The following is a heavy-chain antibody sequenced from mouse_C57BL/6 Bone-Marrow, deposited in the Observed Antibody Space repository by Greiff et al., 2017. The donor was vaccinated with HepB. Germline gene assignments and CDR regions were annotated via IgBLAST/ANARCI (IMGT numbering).Heavy chain of an antibody. J-gene: IGHJ4*01. V-gene: IGHV2-6-1*01. D-gene: IGHD2-2*01. CDR2: IWSDGST. CDR1: GFSLTSYG. CDR3: ARHEGSTMVTTSAMDY. Sequence: VQLQESGPGLVAPSQSLSITCTVSGFSLTSYGVHWVRRPPGKGLEWLVVIWSDGSTTYNSALKSRLSISKDNSKSQVFLKMNSLQTDDTAMYYCARHEGSTMVTTSAMDYWGQGTSVTVSS.